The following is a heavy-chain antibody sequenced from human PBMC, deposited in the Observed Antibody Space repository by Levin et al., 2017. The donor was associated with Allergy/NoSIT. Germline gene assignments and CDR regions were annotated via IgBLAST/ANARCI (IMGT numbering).Heavy chain of an antibody. D-gene: IGHD5-18*01. J-gene: IGHJ4*02. CDR1: GFTFSNAW. CDR3: TTVAWIQLWFSPDY. CDR2: IKSKTDGGTT. V-gene: IGHV3-15*01. Sequence: GGSLRLSCAASGFTFSNAWMSWVRQAPGKGLEWVGRIKSKTDGGTTDYAAPVKGRFTISRDDSKNTLYLQMNSLKTEDTAVYYCTTVAWIQLWFSPDYWGQGTLVTVSS.